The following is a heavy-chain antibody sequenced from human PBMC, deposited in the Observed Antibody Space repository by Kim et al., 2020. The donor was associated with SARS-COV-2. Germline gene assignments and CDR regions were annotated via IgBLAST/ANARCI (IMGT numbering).Heavy chain of an antibody. CDR2: GDI. Sequence: GDITYAQKCQGRVTISADMSTSTAYMDLRRLRSDDTAVYYCAREVPYYFDYWGQGSLVTVSS. V-gene: IGHV1-18*01. J-gene: IGHJ4*02. CDR3: AREVPYYFDY.